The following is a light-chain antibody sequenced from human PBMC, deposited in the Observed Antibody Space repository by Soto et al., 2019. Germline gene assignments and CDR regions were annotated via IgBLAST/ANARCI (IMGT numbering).Light chain of an antibody. V-gene: IGLV2-14*03. J-gene: IGLJ2*01. CDR2: DVI. CDR1: SSDVGGYNY. Sequence: QSALTQPASVSGSPGQSITISCTGTSSDVGGYNYVSWYQQHPGKAPKLMIYDVINRPSGVSNHFSGSKSGNSASLTISGLQAEDEADYYCSSYTSSSTYVVFGGGTQLTVL. CDR3: SSYTSSSTYVV.